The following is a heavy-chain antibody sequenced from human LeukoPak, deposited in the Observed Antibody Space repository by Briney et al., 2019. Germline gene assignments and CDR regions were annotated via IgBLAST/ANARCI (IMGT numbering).Heavy chain of an antibody. V-gene: IGHV4-30-2*01. Sequence: SETLYLTCTVSGGSMSSGGYYWSWIRQPPGKALEWIGYIYHSGSTYYNPSLKSRVTISVDRSKNQFSLKLSSVTAADTAVYYCTRYRLYERGRWFDPWGQGTLVTVSS. CDR1: GGSMSSGGYY. CDR2: IYHSGST. J-gene: IGHJ5*02. D-gene: IGHD3-3*01. CDR3: TRYRLYERGRWFDP.